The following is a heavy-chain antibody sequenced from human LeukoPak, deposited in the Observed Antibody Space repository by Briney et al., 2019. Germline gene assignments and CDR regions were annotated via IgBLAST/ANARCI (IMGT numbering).Heavy chain of an antibody. CDR2: INHSGST. J-gene: IGHJ4*02. CDR3: ARSYYYDSIDY. Sequence: SETLSLTCTVSGGSISSSSYYWSWIRQPPGKGLEWIGEINHSGSTNYNPSLKSRVTISVDTSKNQFSLKLSSVTAADTAVYYCARSYYYDSIDYWGQGTLVTVSS. D-gene: IGHD3-22*01. V-gene: IGHV4-39*07. CDR1: GGSISSSSYY.